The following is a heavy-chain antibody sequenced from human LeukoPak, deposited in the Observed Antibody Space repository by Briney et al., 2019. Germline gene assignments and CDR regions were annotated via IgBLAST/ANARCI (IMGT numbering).Heavy chain of an antibody. D-gene: IGHD2-21*01. J-gene: IGHJ4*02. CDR1: GFTFSIHG. CDR3: ARGGGYCGGDCYGIDY. CDR2: ISSSSSYI. V-gene: IGHV3-21*01. Sequence: GGSLRLSCAASGFTFSIHGMNWVREDLGKGLECVSDISSSSSYIYYADSVKGRFTISRDNAKNSLYLQMNSLSAEDTAVYYCARGGGYCGGDCYGIDYWGQGTLVTVSS.